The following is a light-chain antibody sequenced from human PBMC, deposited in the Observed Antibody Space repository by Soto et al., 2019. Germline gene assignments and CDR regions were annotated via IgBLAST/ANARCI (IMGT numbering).Light chain of an antibody. Sequence: SQSAGTLSLSTGDRVTLSCRASPSVVINLAWYQQRAGQAPRPLVYGASTKATDMSGRFSGRGSGTEFTLTISNLQFEDFEVYYCQQYRNWPRTFGQGTKVAIK. CDR2: GAS. J-gene: IGKJ1*01. CDR1: PSVVIN. CDR3: QQYRNWPRT. V-gene: IGKV3-15*01.